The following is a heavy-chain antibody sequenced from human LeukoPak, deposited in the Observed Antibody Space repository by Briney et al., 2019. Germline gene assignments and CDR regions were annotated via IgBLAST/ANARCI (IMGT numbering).Heavy chain of an antibody. CDR2: IRYDGNSE. CDR3: AKDLTYTSQGGSDS. J-gene: IGHJ4*02. D-gene: IGHD3-16*01. Sequence: HWVRQAPGKGLQWVTFIRYDGNSESYADSVKGRFIISRDNSKNTLYLQMNSLRAEDTALYFCAKDLTYTSQGGSDSWGQGTLVIVSS. V-gene: IGHV3-30*02.